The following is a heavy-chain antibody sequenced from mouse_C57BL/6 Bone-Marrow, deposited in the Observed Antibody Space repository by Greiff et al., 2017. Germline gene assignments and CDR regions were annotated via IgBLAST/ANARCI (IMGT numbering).Heavy chain of an antibody. V-gene: IGHV1-64*01. CDR1: GYTFTNYW. J-gene: IGHJ4*01. Sequence: VQLQQPGAELVKPGASVKLSCKASGYTFTNYWMHWVKQRPGQGLEWIGMMHPNGGSPNYNEKFKSEATLSVDTSSRTAYMDLSSLTSEDSAVYDCASSYECDEYTMDYWGQGTTVTVSS. CDR2: MHPNGGSP. CDR3: ASSYECDEYTMDY. D-gene: IGHD2-4*01.